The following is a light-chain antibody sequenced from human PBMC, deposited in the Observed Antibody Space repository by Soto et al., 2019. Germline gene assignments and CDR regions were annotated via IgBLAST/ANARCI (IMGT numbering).Light chain of an antibody. Sequence: QSVLTQPPSASGSPGQSVTISCTGTKNDIGLYDFVSWYQHHPGKAPRLIIYEVVQRPSGVPDRFSGSKSGNTASLTVSGLQAADEADYFCKSYAGNNTYVFGSGTKVTVL. V-gene: IGLV2-8*01. CDR2: EVV. CDR3: KSYAGNNTYV. J-gene: IGLJ1*01. CDR1: KNDIGLYDF.